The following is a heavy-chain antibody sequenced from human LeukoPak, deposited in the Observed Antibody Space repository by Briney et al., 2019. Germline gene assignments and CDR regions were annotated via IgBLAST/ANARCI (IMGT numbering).Heavy chain of an antibody. V-gene: IGHV1-18*01. J-gene: IGHJ6*03. CDR3: ARDAGSSWSDYYYYMDV. D-gene: IGHD6-13*01. CDR1: GYTFTSYG. CDR2: ISAYNGNT. Sequence: GASVKVSCKASGYTFTSYGISWVRQAPGQGLEWMGWISAYNGNTNYAQKLQGRVTLTTETSTSTAYLELRSLRSDDTAVYYCARDAGSSWSDYYYYMDVWGKGTTVTVSS.